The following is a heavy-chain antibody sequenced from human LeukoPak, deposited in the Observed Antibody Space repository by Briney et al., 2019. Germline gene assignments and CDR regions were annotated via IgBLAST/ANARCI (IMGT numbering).Heavy chain of an antibody. CDR3: ARQAVVVAALLDC. CDR2: IYHSGST. D-gene: IGHD2-15*01. V-gene: IGHV4-38-2*01. CDR1: GYSISSGYY. Sequence: PSETLSLTCAVSGYSISSGYYWGWIRQPPGKGLEWIGSIYHSGSTYYNPSLKSRVTISADTSKNHLSLKLSSVTAADTAVYCCARQAVVVAALLDCWGQGTLVTVSS. J-gene: IGHJ4*02.